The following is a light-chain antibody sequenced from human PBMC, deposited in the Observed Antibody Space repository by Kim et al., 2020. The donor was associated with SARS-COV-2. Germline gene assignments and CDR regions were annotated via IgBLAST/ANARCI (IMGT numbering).Light chain of an antibody. CDR3: QSYDSSLNGVL. CDR1: RSNSGGVYH. Sequence: RVKFSCKCSRSNSGGVYHVQWYQQLPGTAPKLLIYGNVNRPSGVPDRFSGSKSGTSASLAITGLQAEDEAHYYCQSYDSSLNGVLFGGGTQLTVL. V-gene: IGLV1-40*01. J-gene: IGLJ3*02. CDR2: GNV.